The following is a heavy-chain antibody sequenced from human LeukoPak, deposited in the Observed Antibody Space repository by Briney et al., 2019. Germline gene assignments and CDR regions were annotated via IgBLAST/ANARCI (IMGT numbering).Heavy chain of an antibody. Sequence: GGSLRLSCAASGFSFSKSWMTWVRQTPGKGLEWVANINEDGSHTYYVYSVRGRFIISRDNAKNSVSLEMNGLRAEDTAVYFCVRDRGNQQFDYWGQGTLVTVSA. CDR2: INEDGSHT. D-gene: IGHD3-10*01. J-gene: IGHJ4*02. V-gene: IGHV3-7*01. CDR1: GFSFSKSW. CDR3: VRDRGNQQFDY.